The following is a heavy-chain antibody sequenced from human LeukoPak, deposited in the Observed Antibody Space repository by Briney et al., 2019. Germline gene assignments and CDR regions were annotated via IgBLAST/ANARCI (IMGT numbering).Heavy chain of an antibody. J-gene: IGHJ4*02. Sequence: SGPTLVNPTQTLTLTCTFSGFSLSTSGMSVSWIRQPPGKALEWLARIDWDDDKYYSTSLKTRLTISKDTSKNQVGLTMTNMDPVDTGTYYCARLRSPNYYGSGSYIDFWGQGTLVTVSS. CDR2: IDWDDDK. CDR3: ARLRSPNYYGSGSYIDF. V-gene: IGHV2-70*11. D-gene: IGHD3-10*01. CDR1: GFSLSTSGMS.